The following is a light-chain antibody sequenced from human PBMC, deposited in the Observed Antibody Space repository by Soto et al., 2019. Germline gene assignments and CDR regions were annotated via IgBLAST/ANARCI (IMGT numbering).Light chain of an antibody. CDR1: QSISSY. J-gene: IGKJ4*01. CDR2: TAS. Sequence: DIQMTQSPSSLSASVGDRVTISCRASQSISSYLNWYQQKPGKAPKHLIYTASSLQSGVPSRFSGSGSGTDFTLTISNLPPEDFSTYYCQESYSIPLTLGGGTKVEIK. CDR3: QESYSIPLT. V-gene: IGKV1-39*01.